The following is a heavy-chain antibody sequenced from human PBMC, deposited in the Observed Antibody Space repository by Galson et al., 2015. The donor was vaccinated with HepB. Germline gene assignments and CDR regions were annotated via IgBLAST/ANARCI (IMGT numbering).Heavy chain of an antibody. Sequence: LRLSCAASGSTFSSYSMNWVRQAPGKGLEWVSYISSSSSTIYYADSVKGRFTISRDNAKNSLYLQMNSLRAEDTAVYYCARDHYYDSSGYYSPGGGYWGQGTLVTVSS. CDR2: ISSSSSTI. CDR1: GSTFSSYS. CDR3: ARDHYYDSSGYYSPGGGY. J-gene: IGHJ4*02. D-gene: IGHD3-22*01. V-gene: IGHV3-48*01.